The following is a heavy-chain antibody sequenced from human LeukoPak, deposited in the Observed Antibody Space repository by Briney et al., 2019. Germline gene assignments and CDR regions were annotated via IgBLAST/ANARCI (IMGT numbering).Heavy chain of an antibody. V-gene: IGHV1-58*02. J-gene: IGHJ4*02. D-gene: IGHD3-16*02. Sequence: SVKVSCKASGFTFTSSAMQWVRQARGQRLEWIGWIVVGSGNTNYAQKFQERVTITRDMSTSTAYMELSSLRSEDTAVYYCAATRRLRLGELSLFPPWVDYWGQGTLVTVSS. CDR2: IVVGSGNT. CDR1: GFTFTSSA. CDR3: AATRRLRLGELSLFPPWVDY.